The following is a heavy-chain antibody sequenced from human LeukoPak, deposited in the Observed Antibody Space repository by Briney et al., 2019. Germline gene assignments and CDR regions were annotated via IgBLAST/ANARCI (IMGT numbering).Heavy chain of an antibody. CDR1: GGSISSGSYY. Sequence: PSETLSLTCTVSGGSISSGSYYWSWIRQPAGKGLEWIGRIYTSGSTNYNPSLKSRVTISVDTSKNQFSLKLSSVTAADTAVYYCARDGYYYDSSGTLFDYWGQGTLVTVSS. D-gene: IGHD3-22*01. V-gene: IGHV4-61*02. CDR2: IYTSGST. J-gene: IGHJ4*02. CDR3: ARDGYYYDSSGTLFDY.